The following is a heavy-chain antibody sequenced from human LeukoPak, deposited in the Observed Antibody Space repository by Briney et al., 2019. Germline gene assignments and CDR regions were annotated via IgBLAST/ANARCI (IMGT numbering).Heavy chain of an antibody. D-gene: IGHD2-15*01. CDR3: AREGRGYCSGGSCYRGFYYYYYMDV. CDR2: IYTSGST. CDR1: GGSISSGSYY. J-gene: IGHJ6*03. Sequence: SQTLSLTCTVSGGSISSGSYYWSWIRQPAGKGLEWFGRIYTSGSTNYNPSLKSRVTISVDTSKNQFSLKLSSVTAADTAVYYCAREGRGYCSGGSCYRGFYYYYYMDVWGKGTTVTVSS. V-gene: IGHV4-61*02.